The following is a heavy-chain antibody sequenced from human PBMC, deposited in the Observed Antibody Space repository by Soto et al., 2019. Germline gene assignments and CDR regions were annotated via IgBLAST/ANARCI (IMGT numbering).Heavy chain of an antibody. V-gene: IGHV1-69*01. CDR1: GGLFSSFA. J-gene: IGHJ4*02. CDR3: ARGGGPYVWFNEF. Sequence: QEQLVQSGAEVKKPGSSVKVSCKDSGGLFSSFAISWVRQAPGQGLEWMGGIIRVFGTTNYAQKFQGRVTITADDSTNTAYMELSSLTSDVTAMYYCARGGGPYVWFNEFWGQGTQVTVSS. D-gene: IGHD3-16*01. CDR2: IIRVFGTT.